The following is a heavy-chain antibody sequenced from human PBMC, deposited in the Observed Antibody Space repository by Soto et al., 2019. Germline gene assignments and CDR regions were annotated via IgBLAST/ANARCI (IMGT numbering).Heavy chain of an antibody. Sequence: EASVKVSCKASGYTFTSYAMHWVRQAPGQRLEWMGWINAGNGNTKYSQKFQGRVTITRDTSASTAYMELSSLRSEDTAVYYCARSVVVPTAPDYWGQGTLVTVSS. J-gene: IGHJ4*02. CDR2: INAGNGNT. CDR3: ARSVVVPTAPDY. D-gene: IGHD2-2*01. CDR1: GYTFTSYA. V-gene: IGHV1-3*01.